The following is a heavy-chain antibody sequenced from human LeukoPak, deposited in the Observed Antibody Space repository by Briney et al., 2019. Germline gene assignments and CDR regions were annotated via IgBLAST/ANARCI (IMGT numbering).Heavy chain of an antibody. Sequence: ASVKVSCKASGGTFSSYAISWVRQAPGQGLEWMGWISTYNGNTNFAQKLRDRVTMTTDTSTRTAYMELRSLRSDDTAVYYCAKLTGDRNWFDPWGQGTLVTVSS. J-gene: IGHJ5*02. CDR1: GGTFSSYA. V-gene: IGHV1-18*01. CDR2: ISTYNGNT. CDR3: AKLTGDRNWFDP. D-gene: IGHD7-27*01.